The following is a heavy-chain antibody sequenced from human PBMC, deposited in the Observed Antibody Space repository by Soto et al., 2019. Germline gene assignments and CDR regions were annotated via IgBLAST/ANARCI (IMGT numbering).Heavy chain of an antibody. CDR3: ARGQYYYDSSAFDY. CDR2: ISSSSSYT. Sequence: QVQLVESGGGLVKPGGSLRLSCAASGFTFSDYYMSWIRQAPGKGLEWVSYISSSSSYTNYADSVKGRFTISRDNAKNALYLQMNSLRAEDTAVYYCARGQYYYDSSAFDYWGQGTLVTVSS. J-gene: IGHJ4*02. CDR1: GFTFSDYY. D-gene: IGHD3-22*01. V-gene: IGHV3-11*05.